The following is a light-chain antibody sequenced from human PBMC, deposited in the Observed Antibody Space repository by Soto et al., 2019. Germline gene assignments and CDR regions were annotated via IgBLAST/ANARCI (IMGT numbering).Light chain of an antibody. CDR3: PPDKNWPPWT. J-gene: IGKJ2*02. CDR2: GAS. V-gene: IGKV3-15*01. CDR1: QRVRRN. Sequence: EIVMPQSPATLSVSPGERATISCRASQRVRRNLACYPQKPGKAPRLLIHGASTRATGIPARFSGSGSGTEVTLICSSVQSADFAVYSCPPDKNWPPWTFGQGTKLEIK.